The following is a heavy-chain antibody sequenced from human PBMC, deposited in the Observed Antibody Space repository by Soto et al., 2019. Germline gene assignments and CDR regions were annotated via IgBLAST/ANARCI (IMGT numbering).Heavy chain of an antibody. V-gene: IGHV3-30*18. Sequence: GGSLRLSCAASGFTFSSYGMHWVRQAPGKGLEWVAVISYDGSNKYYADSVKGRFTISRDNSKNTLYLQMNSLRAEDTAVYYCAKDYKVAAAGIFYWGQGTLVTAPQ. CDR2: ISYDGSNK. D-gene: IGHD6-13*01. CDR1: GFTFSSYG. J-gene: IGHJ4*02. CDR3: AKDYKVAAAGIFY.